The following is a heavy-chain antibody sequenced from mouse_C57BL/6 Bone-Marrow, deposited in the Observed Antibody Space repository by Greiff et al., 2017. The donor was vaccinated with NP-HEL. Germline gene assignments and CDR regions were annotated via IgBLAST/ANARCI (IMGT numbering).Heavy chain of an antibody. CDR1: GYTFTSYW. CDR3: ARSEITTVVATDFDV. V-gene: IGHV1-55*01. J-gene: IGHJ1*03. Sequence: QVQLQQPGAELVKPGASVKMSCKASGYTFTSYWITWVKQRPGQGLEWIGDIYPGSGSTNYNEKFKSKATLTVDTSSSTAYMQLSSLTSEDSAVYYCARSEITTVVATDFDVWGTGTTVTVSS. CDR2: IYPGSGST. D-gene: IGHD1-1*01.